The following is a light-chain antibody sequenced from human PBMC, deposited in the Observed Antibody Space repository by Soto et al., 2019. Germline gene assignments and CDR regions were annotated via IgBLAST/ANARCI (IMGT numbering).Light chain of an antibody. CDR1: QSVSSN. Sequence: EIEMTQSPATLSLSPGERATLYCWASQSVSSNLAWYQQKPGQAPRLLIYGASTRVTGVPARFSGSGSGTEFTLTISSLQSEDFAVYYCQQYRNWPLTFGGGTKVDIK. CDR3: QQYRNWPLT. CDR2: GAS. V-gene: IGKV3-15*01. J-gene: IGKJ4*01.